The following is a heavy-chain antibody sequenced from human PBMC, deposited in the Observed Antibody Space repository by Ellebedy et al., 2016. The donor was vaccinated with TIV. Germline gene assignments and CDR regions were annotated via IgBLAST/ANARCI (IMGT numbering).Heavy chain of an antibody. Sequence: SETLSLXCTVSGGSISSSCYYWGWIRQPPGKGLEWIGSIYYSGSTYYNPSLKSRVSMSVGTSQKQFSLKLSSVTAADTAVYYCAKTYRGYEDFDNWGQGTLVTVSS. CDR3: AKTYRGYEDFDN. CDR2: IYYSGST. CDR1: GGSISSSCYY. D-gene: IGHD5-12*01. J-gene: IGHJ4*02. V-gene: IGHV4-39*01.